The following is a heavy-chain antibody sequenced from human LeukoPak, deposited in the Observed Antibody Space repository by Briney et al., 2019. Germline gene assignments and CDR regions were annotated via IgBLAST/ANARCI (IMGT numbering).Heavy chain of an antibody. CDR3: AKDVGDDSSGYYSLYFDY. J-gene: IGHJ4*02. D-gene: IGHD3-22*01. Sequence: GRSLRLSCAASGFTFSSYGVHWVRQAPGKGLEWVAVISYDGSSKYYADSVKGRFTISRDNSKNTLYLQMNSLRAEDTAVYYCAKDVGDDSSGYYSLYFDYWGQGTLVTVSS. V-gene: IGHV3-30*18. CDR1: GFTFSSYG. CDR2: ISYDGSSK.